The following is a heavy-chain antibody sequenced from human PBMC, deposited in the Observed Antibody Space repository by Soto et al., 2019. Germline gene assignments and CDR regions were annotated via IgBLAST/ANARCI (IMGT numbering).Heavy chain of an antibody. Sequence: GGSLRLSCAASGFTFSSYDMQWVRQVTGKGLEWVSSIGKGGDTYYAGSVKGRFTISRENAKNSLYLQMSSLRAGETAVYYCVRDPAGHGMDVWGQGTTVTVS. CDR1: GFTFSSYD. CDR3: VRDPAGHGMDV. V-gene: IGHV3-13*01. D-gene: IGHD3-10*01. J-gene: IGHJ6*02. CDR2: IGKGGDT.